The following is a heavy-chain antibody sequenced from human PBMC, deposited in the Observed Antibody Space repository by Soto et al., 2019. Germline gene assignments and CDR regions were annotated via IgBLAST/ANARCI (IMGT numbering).Heavy chain of an antibody. J-gene: IGHJ6*02. CDR1: GLIFSSYD. CDR3: AREGSERGGMDV. V-gene: IGHV3-13*01. CDR2: MTTAGDT. Sequence: EVQLVESGGGLVQPGGSLRLSCAASGLIFSSYDMHWVRQATGKGLEWVSTMTTAGDTYYPGSLKGRFTISRENAKNSLYLQMNSLRAEDTAEYYCAREGSERGGMDVWGQGTTVTVSS.